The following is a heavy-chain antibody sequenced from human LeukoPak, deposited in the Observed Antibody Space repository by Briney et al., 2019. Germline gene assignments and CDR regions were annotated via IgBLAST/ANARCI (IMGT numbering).Heavy chain of an antibody. D-gene: IGHD3-16*01. CDR3: ARVGGYYYYMDV. V-gene: IGHV1-46*01. CDR1: GYTFTSYG. J-gene: IGHJ6*03. Sequence: ASVKVSCKASGYTFTSYGISWVRQAPGQGLEWMGIINPSGGSTSYAQKFQGRVTMTRDTSTSTVYMELSSLRSEDTAVYYCARVGGYYYYMDVWGKGTTVTVSS. CDR2: INPSGGST.